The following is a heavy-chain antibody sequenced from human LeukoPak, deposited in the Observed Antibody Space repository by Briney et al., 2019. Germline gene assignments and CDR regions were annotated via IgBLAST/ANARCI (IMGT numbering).Heavy chain of an antibody. V-gene: IGHV1-69*01. CDR1: GGTFSSYA. Sequence: GSSVKVSCKASGGTFSSYAISWVRQAPGQGLEWMGGIIPIFGTANYAQKFQGRVTITADESTSTAYMKLSSLRSEDTAVYYCASGCSSTSCYAPYYYYGMDVWGKGTTVTVSS. D-gene: IGHD2-2*01. J-gene: IGHJ6*04. CDR3: ASGCSSTSCYAPYYYYGMDV. CDR2: IIPIFGTA.